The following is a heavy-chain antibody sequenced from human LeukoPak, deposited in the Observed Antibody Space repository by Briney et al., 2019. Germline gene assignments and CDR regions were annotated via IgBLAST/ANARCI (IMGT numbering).Heavy chain of an antibody. V-gene: IGHV3-23*01. J-gene: IGHJ4*02. Sequence: GGSLRLSCAASGFTFSNYAMNWVRQAPGKGLEWVSGISANGDTTYYVDFVRGRFTISRDNSKNSVFLQMNSLRDADTAVYYCVKDFWPARDGGGYYSPFEYWGEGTLVTVSS. CDR1: GFTFSNYA. CDR2: ISANGDTT. D-gene: IGHD3-22*01. CDR3: VKDFWPARDGGGYYSPFEY.